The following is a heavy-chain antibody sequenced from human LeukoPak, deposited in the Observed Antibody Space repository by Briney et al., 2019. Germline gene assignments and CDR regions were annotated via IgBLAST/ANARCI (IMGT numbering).Heavy chain of an antibody. CDR3: ARLKGYDSSGYYYEGFDY. D-gene: IGHD3-22*01. CDR1: GYSFTSYW. J-gene: IGHJ4*02. CDR2: LYPGDSDT. Sequence: GESLKISCKGSGYSFTSYWIGWVRQMPGKGLEWMGILYPGDSDTRYSPSFQGQVTISADKSISTAYLQWSSLKASDTAMYYCARLKGYDSSGYYYEGFDYWGQGTLVTVSS. V-gene: IGHV5-51*01.